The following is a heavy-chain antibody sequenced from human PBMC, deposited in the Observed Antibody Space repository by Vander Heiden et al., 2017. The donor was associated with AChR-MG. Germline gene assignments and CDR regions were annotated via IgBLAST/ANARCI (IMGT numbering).Heavy chain of an antibody. CDR3: ARGPTGEGNYYGSGSYYRY. Sequence: QVQLVQSRAEVKKPGASVKVSCKASGYTFTSYDINWVRQATGQGLEWMGWMNPNSGNTGYAQKFQGRVTMTRNTSISTAYMELSSLRSEDTAVYYCARGPTGEGNYYGSGSYYRYWCQGTLVTVSS. CDR1: GYTFTSYD. CDR2: MNPNSGNT. D-gene: IGHD3-10*01. J-gene: IGHJ4*02. V-gene: IGHV1-8*01.